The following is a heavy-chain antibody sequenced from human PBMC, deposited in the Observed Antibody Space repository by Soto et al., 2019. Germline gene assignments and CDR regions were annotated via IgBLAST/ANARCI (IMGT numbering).Heavy chain of an antibody. J-gene: IGHJ4*02. CDR2: ISSSSSYI. Sequence: GSLRLSCAASGFTFSSYSMNWVRQAPGKGLEWVSSISSSSSYIYYADSVKGRFTISRDNAKNSLYLQMNSLRAEDTAVYYCARDRTPSYYDSSDRYYFDYWGQGTLVTVSS. CDR1: GFTFSSYS. CDR3: ARDRTPSYYDSSDRYYFDY. V-gene: IGHV3-21*01. D-gene: IGHD3-22*01.